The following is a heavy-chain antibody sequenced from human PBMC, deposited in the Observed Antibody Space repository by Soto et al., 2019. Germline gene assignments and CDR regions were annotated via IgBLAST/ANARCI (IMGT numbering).Heavy chain of an antibody. V-gene: IGHV3-48*02. CDR1: GFTFSTHS. J-gene: IGHJ6*04. CDR3: VFDFWLVPTV. Sequence: EVQLVESGGGLVQPGGSLKLSCAASGFTFSTHSMNWVHQAPGRGLEWVSYIHSSSSWEVYADSVRGRFTVSRDNAKNSLYLQMSSLRDEDTAVYYCVFDFWLVPTVWGKGTTVTVSS. CDR2: IHSSSSWE. D-gene: IGHD3-3*01.